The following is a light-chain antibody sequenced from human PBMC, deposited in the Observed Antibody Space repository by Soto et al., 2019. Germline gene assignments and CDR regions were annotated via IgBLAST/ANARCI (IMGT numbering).Light chain of an antibody. Sequence: EIVMTQSPATLSVSPGERATFSCRASQSLTTDLAWYQQRPGQAPRLLIYRASTRATGIPARFSGSGSGTEFTLTISSLQSEDFAVYYCQQYRDWPWTFGQGTKV. V-gene: IGKV3-15*01. J-gene: IGKJ1*01. CDR1: QSLTTD. CDR3: QQYRDWPWT. CDR2: RAS.